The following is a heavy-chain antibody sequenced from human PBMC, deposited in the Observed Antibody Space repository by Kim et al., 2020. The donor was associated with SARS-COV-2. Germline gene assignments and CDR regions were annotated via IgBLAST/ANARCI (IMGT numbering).Heavy chain of an antibody. CDR1: GGSISSSSYY. Sequence: SETLSLTCTVSGGSISSSSYYWGWIRQPPGKGLEWIGSIYYSGSTYYNPSLKSRVTISVDTSKNQFSLKLSSVTAADTAVYYCARGVDDYVWGSYSYFDYWGQGTLVTVSS. CDR2: IYYSGST. D-gene: IGHD3-16*01. J-gene: IGHJ4*02. CDR3: ARGVDDYVWGSYSYFDY. V-gene: IGHV4-39*01.